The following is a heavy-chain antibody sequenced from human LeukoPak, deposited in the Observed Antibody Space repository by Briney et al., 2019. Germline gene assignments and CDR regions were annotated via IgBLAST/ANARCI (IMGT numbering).Heavy chain of an antibody. D-gene: IGHD3-22*01. CDR2: ISSSSSYI. Sequence: GGSLRLSCAASGFTFSSYAMSWVRQAPGKGLEWVSSISSSSSYIYYADSVKGRFTISRDNAKNSLYLQMNSLRAEDTAVYYCARDLGVVVIAYFDYWGQGTLVTVSS. V-gene: IGHV3-21*01. CDR3: ARDLGVVVIAYFDY. CDR1: GFTFSSYA. J-gene: IGHJ4*02.